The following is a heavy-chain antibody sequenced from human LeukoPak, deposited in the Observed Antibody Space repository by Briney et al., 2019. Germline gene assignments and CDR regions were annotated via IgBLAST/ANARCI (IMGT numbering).Heavy chain of an antibody. CDR3: ARGGRGSAAVVAPRSFDI. Sequence: GGSLRLSCEASGSTVSSTHMVWVRQAPGKGLEWVSVTYTGGNSYYAGSVQGRFIISRDISKNTLYLQMNNLRAEDSALYYCARGGRGSAAVVAPRSFDIWGQGTMVTVSS. V-gene: IGHV3-53*01. J-gene: IGHJ3*02. CDR2: TYTGGNS. D-gene: IGHD3-22*01. CDR1: GSTVSSTH.